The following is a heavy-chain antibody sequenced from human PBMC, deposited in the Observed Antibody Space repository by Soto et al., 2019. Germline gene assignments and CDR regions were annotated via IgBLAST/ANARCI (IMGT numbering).Heavy chain of an antibody. D-gene: IGHD4-17*01. CDR3: ARVGWTTVGYYFDY. CDR1: GGSISSYY. V-gene: IGHV4-59*01. J-gene: IGHJ4*02. Sequence: TSETLSLTFTVSGGSISSYYWSWIRQSPGKGLEWIGYIYYTGSTNYNPSLKSRVTISVNTSKNQFSLKLSSVTAADTAVYYCARVGWTTVGYYFDYWGQGTMVTVSS. CDR2: IYYTGST.